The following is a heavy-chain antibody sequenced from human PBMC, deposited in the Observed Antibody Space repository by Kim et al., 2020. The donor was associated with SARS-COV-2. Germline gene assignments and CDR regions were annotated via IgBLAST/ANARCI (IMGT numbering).Heavy chain of an antibody. V-gene: IGHV1-18*01. J-gene: IGHJ6*02. CDR3: ARRGNYPLYYYYGMDV. Sequence: KLQGRVTMTTDTSTSTAYMELRSLRSDDTAVYYCARRGNYPLYYYYGMDVWGQGTTVTVSS. D-gene: IGHD4-4*01.